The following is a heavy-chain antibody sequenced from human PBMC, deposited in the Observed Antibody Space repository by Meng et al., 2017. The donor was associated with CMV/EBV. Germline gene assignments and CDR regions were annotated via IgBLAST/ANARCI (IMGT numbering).Heavy chain of an antibody. Sequence: GSLRLSCTVSGGSISSRSYYWGWIRQPPGKGLEWIGTIYYSGSTYYNPSLKSRVTISIDTSKHQFSLKLSSVTAADTAVYYCARGLKYQLVMSGRGYFDYWGQGTLVTVPQ. D-gene: IGHD2-2*01. J-gene: IGHJ4*02. CDR3: ARGLKYQLVMSGRGYFDY. CDR2: IYYSGST. V-gene: IGHV4-39*07. CDR1: GGSISSRSYY.